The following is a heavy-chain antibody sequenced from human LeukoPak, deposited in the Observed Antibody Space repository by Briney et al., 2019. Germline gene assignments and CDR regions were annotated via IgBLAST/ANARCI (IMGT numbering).Heavy chain of an antibody. Sequence: GGSLRLSCAASGLTFSSHGLSWVRQAPGMGLEWVSSISASGGSTYYADSVKGRFTISRDNSKTTLFLQMNSLKAEDTAVYYCATGGRSGVALEQWGQGTLVTVSS. CDR2: ISASGGST. D-gene: IGHD1/OR15-1a*01. V-gene: IGHV3-23*01. J-gene: IGHJ4*02. CDR3: ATGGRSGVALEQ. CDR1: GLTFSSHG.